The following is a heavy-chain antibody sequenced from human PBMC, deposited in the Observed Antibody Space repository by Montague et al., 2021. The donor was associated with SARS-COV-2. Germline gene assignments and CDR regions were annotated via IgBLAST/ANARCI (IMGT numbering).Heavy chain of an antibody. Sequence: TLSLTCTVSGGSISGDNYYWTWIRQPPGKGLDWIAYIYNTGSTYYNPSLQSRLRTSLDTSKNQFSLTLTSVTAADTAIYYCARSHDDTGYFVEDFWGQGALVTVSS. D-gene: IGHD5-12*01. CDR3: ARSHDDTGYFVEDF. CDR2: IYNTGST. J-gene: IGHJ4*02. CDR1: GGSISGDNYY. V-gene: IGHV4-31*03.